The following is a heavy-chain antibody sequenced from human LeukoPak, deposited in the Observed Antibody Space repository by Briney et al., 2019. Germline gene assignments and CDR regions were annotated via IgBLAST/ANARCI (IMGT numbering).Heavy chain of an antibody. CDR3: ARDPVTGGDAFDI. J-gene: IGHJ3*02. D-gene: IGHD2-21*02. V-gene: IGHV1-18*04. CDR2: ISAYNGNT. CDR1: GYTFTNYG. Sequence: ASVKVSCKASGYTFTNYGISWVRQAPGQGLEWLGWISAYNGNTNYAQKLQGRVTMTTERSTNTVYMELRSLKSDDTAVYYCARDPVTGGDAFDIWGQGTMVTVSS.